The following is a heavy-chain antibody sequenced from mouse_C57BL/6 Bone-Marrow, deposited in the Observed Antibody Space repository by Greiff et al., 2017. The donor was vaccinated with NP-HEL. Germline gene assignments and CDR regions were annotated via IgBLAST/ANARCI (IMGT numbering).Heavy chain of an antibody. CDR2: IDPSDSYT. D-gene: IGHD4-1*01. CDR1: GYTFTSYW. CDR3: ARPNWYHWYFDV. J-gene: IGHJ1*03. Sequence: QVQLQQPGAELVKPGASVKLSCKASGYTFTSYWMQWVKQRPGQGLEWIGEIDPSDSYTNYNQKFKGKATLTVDTSSSTAYMQLSSLTSEDSAVYYCARPNWYHWYFDVWGTGTTVTVSS. V-gene: IGHV1-50*01.